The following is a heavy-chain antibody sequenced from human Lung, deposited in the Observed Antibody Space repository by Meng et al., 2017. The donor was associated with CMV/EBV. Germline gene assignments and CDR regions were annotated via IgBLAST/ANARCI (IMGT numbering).Heavy chain of an antibody. CDR2: ISTSNGYT. D-gene: IGHD2-21*01. V-gene: IGHV1-18*01. J-gene: IGHJ4*02. Sequence: QGQLVQSGAEVKKPGASVKISCKASGYTFTNYAITWVRQAPGQGLEWMGWISTSNGYTFYVQKFQGRVTMTTDTFTTTAYMELRSLRSDDTAVYYCARDLDIVVASAFDYWGQGTLVTVSS. CDR1: GYTFTNYA. CDR3: ARDLDIVVASAFDY.